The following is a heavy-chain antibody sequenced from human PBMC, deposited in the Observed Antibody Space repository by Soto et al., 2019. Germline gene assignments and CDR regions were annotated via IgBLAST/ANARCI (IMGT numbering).Heavy chain of an antibody. J-gene: IGHJ4*02. CDR3: ARGSSGYISSWYYFDY. V-gene: IGHV3-23*01. CDR1: GFTFTDYA. D-gene: IGHD6-13*01. Sequence: GGSLRLSCAASGFTFTDYALSWVRQAPGKGLEWVATISGIGGSTYLADSVKGRLSISRDNSKNTVSLLMNSLRAEDTAVYFCARGSSGYISSWYYFDYWGRGTLVTVSS. CDR2: ISGIGGST.